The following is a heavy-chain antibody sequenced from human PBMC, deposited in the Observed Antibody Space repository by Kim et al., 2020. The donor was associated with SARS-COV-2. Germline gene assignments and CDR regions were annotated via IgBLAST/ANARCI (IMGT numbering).Heavy chain of an antibody. CDR3: AKEEQQLGDFDY. D-gene: IGHD6-13*01. CDR2: ISWNSGSI. Sequence: GGSLRLSCAASGFTFDDYAMHWVRQAPGKGLEWVSGISWNSGSIGYADSVKGRFTISRDNAKNSLYLQMNSLRAEDTALYYCAKEEQQLGDFDYWGQGTLVTVSS. J-gene: IGHJ4*02. V-gene: IGHV3-9*01. CDR1: GFTFDDYA.